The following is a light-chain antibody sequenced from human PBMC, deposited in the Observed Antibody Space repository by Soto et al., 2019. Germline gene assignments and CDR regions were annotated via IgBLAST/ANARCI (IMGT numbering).Light chain of an antibody. V-gene: IGLV2-14*01. J-gene: IGLJ1*01. CDR2: EIR. CDR1: SSDVGDYDY. CDR3: TSYTTSPTLYV. Sequence: QSVLTQPASVSGSPGQSIAISCTGSSSDVGDYDYVSWYQQHPGKVPKLMIYEIRNRPSGVSSRFSGSKSGNTASLTISGLQAEDEADYYCTSYTTSPTLYVFGTGTKVTVL.